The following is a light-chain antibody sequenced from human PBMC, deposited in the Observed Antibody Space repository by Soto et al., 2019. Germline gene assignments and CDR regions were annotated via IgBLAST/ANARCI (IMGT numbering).Light chain of an antibody. J-gene: IGLJ1*01. Sequence: QSALTQPASVSGSPGQSITISCTGSTSDVGAYNYVSWYKHHPGQAPQLMIYEVSNRPSGVSNRFSGSKSGNTASLTISGLQAGDEGDYYCSSKTSSSSPFVFGTGTKLTVL. CDR2: EVS. CDR3: SSKTSSSSPFV. CDR1: TSDVGAYNY. V-gene: IGLV2-14*01.